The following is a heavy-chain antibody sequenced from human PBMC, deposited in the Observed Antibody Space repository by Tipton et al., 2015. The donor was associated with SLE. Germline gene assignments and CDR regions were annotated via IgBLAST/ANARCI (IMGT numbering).Heavy chain of an antibody. CDR1: GFTVSRNY. CDR2: IHSGGAT. J-gene: IGHJ4*02. V-gene: IGHV3-66*02. CDR3: GLVSPLGNYFDS. Sequence: VQLVQSGGGLVQPGGSLRLSCAGAGFTVSRNYMSWVRQAPGKGLEWVSIIHSGGATSYADSVKGRFTISRDNSKNTVYLQAKSLKPEDTAMYFCGLVSPLGNYFDSWGQGTLVTVSS.